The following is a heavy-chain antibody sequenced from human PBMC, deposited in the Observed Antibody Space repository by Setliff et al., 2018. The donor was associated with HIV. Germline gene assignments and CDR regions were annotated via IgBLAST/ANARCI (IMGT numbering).Heavy chain of an antibody. CDR3: ARLRGTSNTLDY. CDR1: GFIFGDFG. J-gene: IGHJ4*02. Sequence: LRLSCTGSGFIFGDFGMSWVRQAPGKGLEWVAFIRSKGYGGTTEYAASVKGRFRISRDDSKNSLYLQMNSLKTEDTAVYYCARLRGTSNTLDYWGQGTLVTVSS. V-gene: IGHV3-49*04. CDR2: IRSKGYGGTT. D-gene: IGHD1-7*01.